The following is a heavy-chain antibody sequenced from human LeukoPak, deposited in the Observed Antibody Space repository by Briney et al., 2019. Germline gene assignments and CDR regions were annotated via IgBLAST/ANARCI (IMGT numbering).Heavy chain of an antibody. J-gene: IGHJ4*02. V-gene: IGHV4-39*07. CDR3: ARVGRIAVADYDY. Sequence: KASETLSLTCTVSGGSISSSSYYWGWIRQPPGKGLEWIGSIYYSGSTYYNPSLKRRVTISVDTSKNQFSLKLSSVTAADTAVYYCARVGRIAVADYDYWGQGTLVTVSS. D-gene: IGHD6-19*01. CDR1: GGSISSSSYY. CDR2: IYYSGST.